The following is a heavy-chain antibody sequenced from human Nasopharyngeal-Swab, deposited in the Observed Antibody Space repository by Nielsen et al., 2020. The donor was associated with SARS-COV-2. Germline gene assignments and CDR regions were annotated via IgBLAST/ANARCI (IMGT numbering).Heavy chain of an antibody. CDR3: ATSIAARPGSDFDY. D-gene: IGHD6-6*01. V-gene: IGHV4-34*01. CDR2: INHSGST. J-gene: IGHJ4*02. Sequence: WIRQPPGKGLEWIGEINHSGSTNYNPSLKSRVTISVDTSKNQFSLKLSPVTAADTAVYYCATSIAARPGSDFDYWGQGTLVTVSS.